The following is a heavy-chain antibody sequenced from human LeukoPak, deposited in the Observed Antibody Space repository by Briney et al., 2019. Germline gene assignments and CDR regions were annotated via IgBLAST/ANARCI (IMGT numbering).Heavy chain of an antibody. CDR2: IYYSGSA. D-gene: IGHD1/OR15-1a*01. CDR3: ARELEQLYDS. CDR1: GGSISSYF. V-gene: IGHV4-59*01. J-gene: IGHJ5*01. Sequence: SETLSLTCTVSGGSISSYFWSWLRQPPGKGLEWIGYIYYSGSANYNPSLKSRVTISVDTSKNQFSLKLSSVTAADTAVYYCARELEQLYDSWGQGTLVTVSS.